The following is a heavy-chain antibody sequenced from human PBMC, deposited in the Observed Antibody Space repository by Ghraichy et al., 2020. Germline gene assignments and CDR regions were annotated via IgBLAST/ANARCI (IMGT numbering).Heavy chain of an antibody. D-gene: IGHD4-17*01. CDR2: IKSNSDGGTE. V-gene: IGHV3-15*07. J-gene: IGHJ4*01. Sequence: GGSLRLSCAGSGFSFSYGWMNWVRQAPGKGLEWVGRIKSNSDGGTEDYAASVRGRVTISRDDSKSTLYLNLDSLKTEDTATYYCSTAIMSMKTVTGGFDLWGHGTLVTVSS. CDR3: STAIMSMKTVTGGFDL. CDR1: GFSFSYGW.